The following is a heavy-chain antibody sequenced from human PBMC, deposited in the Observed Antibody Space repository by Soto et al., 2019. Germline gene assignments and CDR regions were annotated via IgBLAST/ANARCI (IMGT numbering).Heavy chain of an antibody. CDR3: ARQYCSGGSCYTLDY. V-gene: IGHV1-46*01. CDR2: INPSGGST. J-gene: IGHJ4*02. CDR1: GYTFTSYF. Sequence: GASVKVSCKASGYTFTSYFMHWVRQAPGQGLEWMGIINPSGGSTSYAQKFQGRVTMTRDTSTSTVYVELSSLRSEDTAVYYCARQYCSGGSCYTLDYWGQGTLVTVSS. D-gene: IGHD2-15*01.